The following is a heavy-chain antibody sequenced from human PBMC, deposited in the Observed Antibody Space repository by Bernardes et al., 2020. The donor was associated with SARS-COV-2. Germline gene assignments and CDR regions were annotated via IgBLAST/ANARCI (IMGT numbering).Heavy chain of an antibody. D-gene: IGHD2-15*01. CDR3: ARGDKDSLMDV. CDR2: INPNSGGT. CDR1: GYTFTGYY. V-gene: IGHV1-2*04. Sequence: ASVKVSCKASGYTFTGYYMHWVRQAPGQGLEWMGWINPNSGGTNYAQKFQGWVTISRDNAKNSLYLQMHSLRGEDTAVYYCARGDKDSLMDVWGKGTTVTVSS. J-gene: IGHJ6*03.